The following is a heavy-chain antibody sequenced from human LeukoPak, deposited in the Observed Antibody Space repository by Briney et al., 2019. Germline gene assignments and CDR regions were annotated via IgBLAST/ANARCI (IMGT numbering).Heavy chain of an antibody. CDR2: IKQDGSEK. CDR3: ARRAGAYSHPYDY. Sequence: GGSLKLSCAASGFTFSSYWMSWVRQAPGKGLEWVANIKQDGSEKYYVDSVKGRFTISRDNAKNSLYLQMNSLRAEDTAVYYCARRAGAYSHPYDYWGQGTLVTVSS. D-gene: IGHD4/OR15-4a*01. V-gene: IGHV3-7*03. CDR1: GFTFSSYW. J-gene: IGHJ4*02.